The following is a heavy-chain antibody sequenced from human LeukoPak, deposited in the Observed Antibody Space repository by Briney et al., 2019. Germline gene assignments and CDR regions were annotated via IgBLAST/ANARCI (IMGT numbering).Heavy chain of an antibody. CDR2: ISSSSSYI. V-gene: IGHV3-21*01. Sequence: GGSLRLSCAASGFTFSSYSMNWVRQAPGKGLEWVSSISSSSSYIYYADSVKGRFTISRDNSKNTLYLQMNSLRAEDTAVYYCARDGRCGGGSCYASGWFDPWGQGTLVTVSS. D-gene: IGHD2-15*01. CDR3: ARDGRCGGGSCYASGWFDP. J-gene: IGHJ5*02. CDR1: GFTFSSYS.